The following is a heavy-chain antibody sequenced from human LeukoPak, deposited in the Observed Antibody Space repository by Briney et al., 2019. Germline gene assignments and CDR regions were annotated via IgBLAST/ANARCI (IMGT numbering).Heavy chain of an antibody. CDR3: ARVKYSSSWYDAFDI. Sequence: SETLSLTCTVSGGSISSYYWSWIQQPPGKGLEWIGYIYYSGSTNYNPSLKSRVTISVDTSKNQFSLKLSSVTAADTAVYYCARVKYSSSWYDAFDIWGQGTMVTVSS. CDR2: IYYSGST. J-gene: IGHJ3*02. CDR1: GGSISSYY. D-gene: IGHD6-13*01. V-gene: IGHV4-59*01.